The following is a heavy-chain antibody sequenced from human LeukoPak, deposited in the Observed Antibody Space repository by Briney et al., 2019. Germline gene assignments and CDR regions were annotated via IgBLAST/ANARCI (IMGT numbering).Heavy chain of an antibody. D-gene: IGHD6-13*01. CDR2: ISSSSSYI. J-gene: IGHJ4*02. CDR3: ARDGYSSRLFDY. CDR1: GFTFSSYS. V-gene: IGHV3-21*01. Sequence: GRSLRLSCAASGFTFSSYSMNWVRQAPGKGLEWVSSISSSSSYIYYADSVKGRFTISRDNAKNSLYLQMNSLRAEDTAVYYCARDGYSSRLFDYWGQGTLVTVSS.